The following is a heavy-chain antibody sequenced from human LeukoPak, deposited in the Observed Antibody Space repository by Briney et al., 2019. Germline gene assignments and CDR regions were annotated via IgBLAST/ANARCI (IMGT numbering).Heavy chain of an antibody. Sequence: GGSLRLSCAASGFTFSSYSMNWVRQAPGKGLEWVSSISSSSSYIYYADSVKSRFTISRDNAKNSLYLQMNSLRAEDTAVYYCARVGYSYGYCFDYWGQGTLVTVSS. CDR3: ARVGYSYGYCFDY. V-gene: IGHV3-21*01. CDR1: GFTFSSYS. J-gene: IGHJ4*02. CDR2: ISSSSSYI. D-gene: IGHD5-18*01.